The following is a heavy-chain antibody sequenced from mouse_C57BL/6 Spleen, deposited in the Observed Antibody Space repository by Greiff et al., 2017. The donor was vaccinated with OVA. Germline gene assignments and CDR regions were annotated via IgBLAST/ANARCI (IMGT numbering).Heavy chain of an antibody. D-gene: IGHD1-1*01. CDR2: IYPGDGDT. CDR1: GYAFSSYW. V-gene: IGHV1-80*01. J-gene: IGHJ1*03. CDR3: AQGGITTVVEPHWYFDV. Sequence: QVHVKQSGAELVKPGASVKISCKASGYAFSSYWMNWVKQRPGKGLEWIGQIYPGDGDTNYNGKFKGKATLTADKSSSTAYMQLSSLTSEDSAVYFCAQGGITTVVEPHWYFDVWGTGTTVTVSS.